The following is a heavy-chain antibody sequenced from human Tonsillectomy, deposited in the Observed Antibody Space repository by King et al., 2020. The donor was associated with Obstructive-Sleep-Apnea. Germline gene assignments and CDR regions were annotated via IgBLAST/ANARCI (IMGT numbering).Heavy chain of an antibody. J-gene: IGHJ5*02. V-gene: IGHV4-59*01. CDR1: GGSISTYY. D-gene: IGHD3-10*01. CDR2: IYYSGSS. Sequence: VQLQESGPGLVKPSETLSLTCTVSGGSISTYYWSWLRQPPGKRLEWLGYIYYSGSSNYNPSLKRRVSISVDTSKNQFSLKPTSVTAADTAVYYCARSPYGSGIIDYFDPWGQGTLVTVSS. CDR3: ARSPYGSGIIDYFDP.